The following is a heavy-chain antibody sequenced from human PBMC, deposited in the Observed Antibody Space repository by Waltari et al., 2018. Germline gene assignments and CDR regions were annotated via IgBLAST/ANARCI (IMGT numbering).Heavy chain of an antibody. CDR2: CDPEDGET. V-gene: IGHV1-24*01. J-gene: IGHJ3*02. CDR1: GYTLTELS. Sequence: QVQLVQSGAEVKKPGASVKVSCKVSGYTLTELSMHWVRQAPGKGLEWMGGCDPEDGETIYAQKFQGRVTMTEDTSTDTAYMELSSLRSEDTAVYYCATDLPNMMVQGVGDAFDIWGQGTMVTVSS. CDR3: ATDLPNMMVQGVGDAFDI. D-gene: IGHD3-10*01.